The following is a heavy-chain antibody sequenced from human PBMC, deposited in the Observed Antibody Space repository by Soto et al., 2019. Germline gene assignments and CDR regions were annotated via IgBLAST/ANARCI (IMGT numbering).Heavy chain of an antibody. CDR1: GDTFISYA. J-gene: IGHJ6*02. V-gene: IGHV1-69*01. CDR3: ARALGERRFGAMDV. D-gene: IGHD3-10*01. Sequence: QVQLVQSGAEVKKPGSWVKVSCKASGDTFISYAISWVRQAPGQGPEWMGGLIPIFDTPKYAQKFQGRVTITADESTSTAYMELSSLKFEDTAVYYCARALGERRFGAMDVWGQGTTVTVSS. CDR2: LIPIFDTP.